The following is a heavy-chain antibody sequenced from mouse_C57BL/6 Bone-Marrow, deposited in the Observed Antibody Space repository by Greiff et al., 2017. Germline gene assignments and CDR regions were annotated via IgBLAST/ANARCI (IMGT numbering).Heavy chain of an antibody. CDR1: GFNIENTY. J-gene: IGHJ3*01. Sequence: VQLQQSVAELVRPGASVKLSCTASGFNIENTYMHWVKQRPEQGLEWIGRIDPANGNTKYAPKFQGKATITADTSSNTAYLPLSSLTSEDTAIYYCARGDLYGSSPWFAYWGQGTLVTVSA. CDR2: IDPANGNT. CDR3: ARGDLYGSSPWFAY. V-gene: IGHV14-3*01. D-gene: IGHD1-1*01.